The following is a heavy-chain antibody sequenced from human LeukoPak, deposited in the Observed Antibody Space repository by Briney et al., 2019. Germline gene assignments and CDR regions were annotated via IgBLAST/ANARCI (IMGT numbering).Heavy chain of an antibody. CDR2: ISGSSGST. CDR1: GFTFSSYA. D-gene: IGHD6-13*01. V-gene: IGHV3-23*01. CDR3: AKGGSSWYFDY. J-gene: IGHJ4*02. Sequence: GGSLRLSCTASGFTFSSYAMSCVRQAPGKGLEWVSAISGSSGSTYYADSVKGRFTISRDNSKNTLYLQMNSPRAEDSAVYYCAKGGSSWYFDYWGQGTLVTVSS.